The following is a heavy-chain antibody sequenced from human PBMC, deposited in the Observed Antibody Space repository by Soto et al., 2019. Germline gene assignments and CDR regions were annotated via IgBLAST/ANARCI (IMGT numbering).Heavy chain of an antibody. CDR1: GFTFSSYW. J-gene: IGHJ4*02. D-gene: IGHD2-2*01. V-gene: IGHV3-74*03. Sequence: EVQLVESGGGLVQPGGSLRLSCAASGFTFSSYWMHWVRQAPGKGLVWVSRINSDGSSTTYADSVKGRFTISRDNAKNKLYLQMNSLRAEDTAVDYCARVETCSSTSCYSVFDYWGQGTLVTVSS. CDR3: ARVETCSSTSCYSVFDY. CDR2: INSDGSST.